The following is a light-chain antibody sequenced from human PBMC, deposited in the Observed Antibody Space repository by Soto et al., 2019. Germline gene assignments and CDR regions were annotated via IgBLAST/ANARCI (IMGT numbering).Light chain of an antibody. V-gene: IGKV1-9*01. Sequence: DIQLTQSPSFLSPSIGESVTITCRASQVISTSLAWYQVKPGKAPKLLIYAASTLESGVPSRFSATVSGTEFSLTITSLQPEDFATYYCQQSHSSPRTFGGGTKVEVK. CDR2: AAS. CDR3: QQSHSSPRT. CDR1: QVISTS. J-gene: IGKJ4*01.